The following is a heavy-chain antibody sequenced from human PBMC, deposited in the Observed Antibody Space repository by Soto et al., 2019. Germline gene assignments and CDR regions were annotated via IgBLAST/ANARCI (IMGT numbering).Heavy chain of an antibody. CDR1: GFTFSSYA. CDR2: ISYDGSNK. J-gene: IGHJ4*02. CDR3: AKDPSTVLTRDFDS. V-gene: IGHV3-30-3*01. Sequence: GGSLRLSYAASGFTFSSYAMHWVRQAPGKGLEWVAVISYDGSNKYYADSVKGRFTISRDNSKTTLYLQMNSLRAEDTAVYYCAKDPSTVLTRDFDSWGKATLVTAS. D-gene: IGHD4-17*01.